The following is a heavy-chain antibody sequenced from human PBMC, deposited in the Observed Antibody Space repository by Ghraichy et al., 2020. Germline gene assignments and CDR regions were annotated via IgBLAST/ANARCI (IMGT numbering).Heavy chain of an antibody. D-gene: IGHD5-18*01. J-gene: IGHJ4*02. CDR2: INPGVGGT. V-gene: IGHV3-74*01. CDR1: GLTFGSYW. CDR3: ATNTRGSNYGHFDY. Sequence: GGSLRLSCAASGLTFGSYWMHWVRQAPGKGLVWVSRINPGVGGTFYADSVKGRFTVSRDNAQNTLYLQINSLGAEDTAMYYCATNTRGSNYGHFDYWGQGALVTVSS.